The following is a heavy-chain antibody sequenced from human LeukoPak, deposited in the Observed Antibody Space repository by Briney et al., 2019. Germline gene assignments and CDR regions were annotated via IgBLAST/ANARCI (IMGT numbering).Heavy chain of an antibody. CDR2: ISSNGGST. D-gene: IGHD6-6*01. CDR3: AKDGTYSSSSFDY. J-gene: IGHJ4*02. CDR1: GFIFSSYG. Sequence: GGSLRLSCSASGFIFSSYGMHWVRQAPGKALEYVSGISSNGGSTYYADSVKGTFTISRDNSKNTLYLQMNSLRTEDTAVYYCAKDGTYSSSSFDYWGQGTLVTVSS. V-gene: IGHV3-64*04.